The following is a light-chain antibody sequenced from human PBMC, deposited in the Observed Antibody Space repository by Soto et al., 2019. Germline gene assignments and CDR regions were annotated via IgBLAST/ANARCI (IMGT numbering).Light chain of an antibody. J-gene: IGKJ5*01. CDR3: QQYYDWPIT. V-gene: IGKV3-20*01. CDR1: QSVSSNY. CDR2: GAS. Sequence: EIVLTQSPGTLSLSPGERATLSCRASQSVSSNYLAWYQQKPGQAPRLLIYGASSRATGIPDRFSGSGSGTEFTLTISSLQSEDFAVYYCQQYYDWPITFGQGTRLEIK.